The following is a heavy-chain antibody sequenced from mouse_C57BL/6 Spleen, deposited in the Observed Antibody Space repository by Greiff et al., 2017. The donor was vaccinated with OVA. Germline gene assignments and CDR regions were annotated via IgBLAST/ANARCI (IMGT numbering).Heavy chain of an antibody. V-gene: IGHV3-6*01. CDR1: GYSITSGYY. D-gene: IGHD1-1*01. J-gene: IGHJ1*03. CDR3: ARRGYGSSYWYFDV. CDR2: ISYDGSN. Sequence: VQLKQSGPGLVKPSQSLSLTCSVTGYSITSGYYWNWIRQFPGNKLEWMGYISYDGSNNYNPSLKNRISITRDTSKNQFFLKLNSVTTEDTATYYCARRGYGSSYWYFDVWGTGTTVTVSS.